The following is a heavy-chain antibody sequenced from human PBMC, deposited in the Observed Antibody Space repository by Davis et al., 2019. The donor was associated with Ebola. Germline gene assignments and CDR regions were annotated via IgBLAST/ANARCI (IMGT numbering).Heavy chain of an antibody. Sequence: GESLKISCKGSGYSFSSYYITWVRQMPGKGPEWMGVIYSGDSDTRYSPSFEGQVTISVDRSITTAHLQWSSLKASDAAIYYCARQASLYGAIDYWGQGTLVTVSS. CDR3: ARQASLYGAIDY. J-gene: IGHJ4*02. D-gene: IGHD4/OR15-4a*01. V-gene: IGHV5-51*01. CDR1: GYSFSSYY. CDR2: IYSGDSDT.